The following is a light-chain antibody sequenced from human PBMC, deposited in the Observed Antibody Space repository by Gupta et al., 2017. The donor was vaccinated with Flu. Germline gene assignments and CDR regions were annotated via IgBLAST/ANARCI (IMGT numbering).Light chain of an antibody. CDR3: RQGKHWPWT. J-gene: IGKJ1*01. V-gene: IGKV2-30*02. CDR2: RVT. CDR1: QGLGHSDGNTY. Sequence: DVVMTQSPLSLPVTLGQPASISCSSGQGLGHSDGNTYLRWLQQRPGQSPRRLNYRVTNRDSGVPDRFSGSGSGTDFTMKISRVEDEDVGVYYCRQGKHWPWTFGQGTKVDIK.